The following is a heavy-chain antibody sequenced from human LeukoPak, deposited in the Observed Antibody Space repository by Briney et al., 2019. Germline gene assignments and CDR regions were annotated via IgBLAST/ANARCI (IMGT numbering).Heavy chain of an antibody. V-gene: IGHV1-46*01. CDR2: INPSGGST. Sequence: ASVKVSCKASGYTFTSYYMHWVRQAPGQGLEWMGIINPSGGSTSYAQKFQGRVTMTRDTSTSTVYMELSSLRSEDTAVYYCARELNDSSGYYYGRRDYYMDVWGKGTTVTISS. CDR1: GYTFTSYY. J-gene: IGHJ6*03. D-gene: IGHD3-22*01. CDR3: ARELNDSSGYYYGRRDYYMDV.